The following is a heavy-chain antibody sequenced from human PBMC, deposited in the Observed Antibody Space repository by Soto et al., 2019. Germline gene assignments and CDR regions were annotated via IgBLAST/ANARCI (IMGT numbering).Heavy chain of an antibody. CDR3: ATDDRGAHNVFEY. CDR2: IISVPGTS. CDR1: GVTLSRYA. V-gene: IGHV1-69*13. D-gene: IGHD2-15*01. J-gene: IGHJ4*01. Sequence: VASVNVSCKASGVTLSRYAISWVREAPGQGLEWMGGIISVPGTSIYAQKFQGRLTITADESTSTAYMGLSRLRPEDTAVYYCATDDRGAHNVFEYWGQGALVNGSS.